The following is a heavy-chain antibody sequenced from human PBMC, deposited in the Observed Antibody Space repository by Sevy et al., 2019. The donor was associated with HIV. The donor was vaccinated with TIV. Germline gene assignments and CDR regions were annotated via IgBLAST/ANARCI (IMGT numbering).Heavy chain of an antibody. CDR3: ARDSSRGWSYENY. V-gene: IGHV3-7*01. Sequence: GGSLRLSCAASGFTFSSYWMSWVRQAPGKGLEWVANIKQDGSEKYYVYSVKGRFTISRDNAKNSLYLQMNSLRAEDTAVYYCARDSSRGWSYENYWGQGTLVTVSS. CDR2: IKQDGSEK. D-gene: IGHD6-19*01. CDR1: GFTFSSYW. J-gene: IGHJ4*02.